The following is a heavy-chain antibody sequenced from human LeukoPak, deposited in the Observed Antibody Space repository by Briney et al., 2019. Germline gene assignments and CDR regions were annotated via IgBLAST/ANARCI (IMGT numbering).Heavy chain of an antibody. CDR3: ARYRCAGDCYNNWFDP. CDR2: INTNTGNP. CDR1: GYTFTSYA. D-gene: IGHD2-21*02. V-gene: IGHV7-4-1*02. J-gene: IGHJ5*02. Sequence: VASVKVSFKASGYTFTSYAMNWVRQAPGQGLEWMGWINTNTGNPTYAQGFTGRFVFSLDTSVSTAYLPISSLKAEDTAVYYCARYRCAGDCYNNWFDPWGQGTLVTVSS.